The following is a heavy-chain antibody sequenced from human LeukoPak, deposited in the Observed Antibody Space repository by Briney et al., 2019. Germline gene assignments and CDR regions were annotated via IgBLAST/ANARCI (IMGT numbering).Heavy chain of an antibody. D-gene: IGHD6-13*01. J-gene: IGHJ4*02. CDR1: GYTFTSYD. CDR2: MNPNSGNT. CDR3: ARLAAAAPGFDY. Sequence: ASVKVSCKASGYTFTSYDINWVRQATGQGLEWMGWMNPNSGNTGYAQKFQGRVTITTDESTSTAYMELSSLRSEDTAVYYCARLAAAAPGFDYWGQGTLVTVSS. V-gene: IGHV1-8*01.